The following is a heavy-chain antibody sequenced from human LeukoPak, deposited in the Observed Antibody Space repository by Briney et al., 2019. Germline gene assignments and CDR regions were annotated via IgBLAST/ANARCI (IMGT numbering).Heavy chain of an antibody. Sequence: ASVKVSCKASGYTFTSYYMHWVRQAPGQGLEWMGIINPSGGSTSYAQKFQGRVTMTRDMSTSTVYMELSSLRSEDTAVYYCAELGLTMIGGVWGKGTTVTISS. CDR3: AELGLTMIGGV. CDR1: GYTFTSYY. CDR2: INPSGGST. V-gene: IGHV1-46*01. J-gene: IGHJ6*04. D-gene: IGHD3-10*02.